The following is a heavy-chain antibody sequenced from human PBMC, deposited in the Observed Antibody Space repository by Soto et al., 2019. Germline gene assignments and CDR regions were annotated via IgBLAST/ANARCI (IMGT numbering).Heavy chain of an antibody. D-gene: IGHD2-21*01. CDR2: IYYSGTT. J-gene: IGHJ6*02. Sequence: QVQLQESGPGLLKPSQTLSLTCTVSGGSISNGGYYWSWIRQQPGKGLEWIGNIYYSGTTIYNPSLKSRLTMSVGTSKGQFSLKMSSVTAADAAVYYCARADIFTYFYGMDVWGQGTTVTVSS. CDR3: ARADIFTYFYGMDV. V-gene: IGHV4-31*03. CDR1: GGSISNGGYY.